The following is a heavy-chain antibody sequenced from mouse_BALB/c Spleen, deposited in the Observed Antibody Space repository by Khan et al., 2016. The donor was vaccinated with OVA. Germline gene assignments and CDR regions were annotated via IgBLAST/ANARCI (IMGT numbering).Heavy chain of an antibody. Sequence: VQLKESGPDLVKPGASLKISCKASGYSFTDYIMNWVRQSHGKNLEWIGLINPNNGDTTYNQKFKGKATLTIDKSSNTAYMDLLSLTSEDSAVFYCARSGYGGFSYWGQGTLVTISA. J-gene: IGHJ3*01. CDR2: INPNNGDT. D-gene: IGHD3-1*01. CDR3: ARSGYGGFSY. V-gene: IGHV1-18*01. CDR1: GYSFTDYI.